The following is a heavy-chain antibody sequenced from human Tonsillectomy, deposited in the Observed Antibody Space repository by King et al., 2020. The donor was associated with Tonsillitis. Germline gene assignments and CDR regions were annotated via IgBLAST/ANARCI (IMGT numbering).Heavy chain of an antibody. CDR1: GYSFITYW. D-gene: IGHD3-22*01. J-gene: IGHJ4*02. CDR3: ARTPTMMDPFDY. V-gene: IGHV5-51*01. CDR2: IYPGDSDT. Sequence: VQLVESGAEVKKPGESLKISCKGSGYSFITYWIGWVRQMPGKGLEWMGIIYPGDSDTRYSPSFQGQVTISADKSINTAYLQWSSLKASDTAIYYCARTPTMMDPFDYWGQGTLVTVSS.